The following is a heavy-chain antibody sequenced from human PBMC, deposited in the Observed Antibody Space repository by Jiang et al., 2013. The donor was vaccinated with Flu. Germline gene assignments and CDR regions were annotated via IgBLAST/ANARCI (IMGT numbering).Heavy chain of an antibody. CDR2: IYPGDSDT. CDR3: ARQRSPGYSSSFFDY. CDR1: GYSFISYW. J-gene: IGHJ4*02. Sequence: GAEVKKPGESLKISCKGSGYSFISYWIGWVRQMPGKGLEWMGIIYPGDSDTRYSPSFQGQVTISADKSISTAYLQWSSLKASDTAMYYCARQRSPGYSSSFFDYWGQGTLVTVSS. D-gene: IGHD6-13*01. V-gene: IGHV5-51*01.